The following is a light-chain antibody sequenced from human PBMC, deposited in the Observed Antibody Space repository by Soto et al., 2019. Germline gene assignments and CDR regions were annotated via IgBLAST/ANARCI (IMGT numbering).Light chain of an antibody. CDR2: DAS. CDR3: QQDDYMPYT. J-gene: IGKJ2*01. V-gene: IGKV1-33*01. Sequence: DIQMTQSPSSLSASVGDRITITCQASEDITNYLHWYQQKPGKAPKLLIYDASNLETGVPSRFSGSGSGTDFSFTISSLQAEDIATYYCQQDDYMPYTFGQGTKLDMK. CDR1: EDITNY.